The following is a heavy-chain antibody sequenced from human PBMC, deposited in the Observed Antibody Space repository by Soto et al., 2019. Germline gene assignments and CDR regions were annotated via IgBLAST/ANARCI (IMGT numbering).Heavy chain of an antibody. Sequence: GGSLRLSCAASGFTFSRNGMHWVRQAPGKGLEWVAVISYDGSDKHYVDSVKGRFTISRDNSKNTLFLQMDSLRAEDTAVYYCAKERSSWSSDYHFDYWGQGTLVTVSS. CDR1: GFTFSRNG. CDR3: AKERSSWSSDYHFDY. J-gene: IGHJ4*02. CDR2: ISYDGSDK. V-gene: IGHV3-30*18. D-gene: IGHD6-13*01.